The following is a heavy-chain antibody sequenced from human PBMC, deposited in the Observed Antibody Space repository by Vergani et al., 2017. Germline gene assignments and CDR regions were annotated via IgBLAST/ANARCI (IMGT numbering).Heavy chain of an antibody. CDR2: INSDGSST. V-gene: IGHV3-74*01. Sequence: EVQLVESGGGLVQPGGSLRLSCAASGFTFSSYWMHWVRQAPGKGLVWVSRINSDGSSTSYADSVKGRFTISRDNAKNTLYLQMNSLRAEDTAVYYCARDLLPNYDFWSGYSHAYYYYYGMDVWDQGTTVTVSS. CDR1: GFTFSSYW. D-gene: IGHD3-3*01. CDR3: ARDLLPNYDFWSGYSHAYYYYYGMDV. J-gene: IGHJ6*02.